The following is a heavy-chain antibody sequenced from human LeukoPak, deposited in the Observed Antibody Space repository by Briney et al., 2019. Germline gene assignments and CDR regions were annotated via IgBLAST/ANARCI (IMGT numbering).Heavy chain of an antibody. CDR2: IYYSGST. CDR1: GGSIGTYY. V-gene: IGHV4-59*01. Sequence: SETLSLTCTVSGGSIGTYYWNWIRQPPGKGLEWIGYIYYSGSTNYNPSLKSRVTISLDTSKNRFSLTLTSVTAADTAVYYCARDRGVDYYDSSGYYYDSWGQGTLVTVSS. CDR3: ARDRGVDYYDSSGYYYDS. J-gene: IGHJ4*02. D-gene: IGHD3-22*01.